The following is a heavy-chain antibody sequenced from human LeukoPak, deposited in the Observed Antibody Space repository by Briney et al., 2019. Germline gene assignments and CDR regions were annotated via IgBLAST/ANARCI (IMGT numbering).Heavy chain of an antibody. J-gene: IGHJ4*02. D-gene: IGHD2-2*02. CDR3: ANPDCGRTSCYTLDS. CDR2: ISGCGDST. CDR1: GFTFSSYT. V-gene: IGHV3-23*01. Sequence: GGSLRLSCAASGFTFSSYTMRWLRQAPGKGLEWVSVISGCGDSTYYADSVKGRFTISRDNSKNTLSLQMNSLRAEDTAVYLCANPDCGRTSCYTLDSWGQGTLVTVSS.